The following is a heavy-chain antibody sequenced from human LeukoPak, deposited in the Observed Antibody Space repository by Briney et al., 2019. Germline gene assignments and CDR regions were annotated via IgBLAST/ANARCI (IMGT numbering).Heavy chain of an antibody. CDR2: ISYDGSNK. Sequence: PGGSLRLSCAASGFTFSRYVVNWVRQAPGKGLEWVAVISYDGSNKYSADSVKGRLTISRDNSKNTLYLQMNSLRPEDTAVYYCATDHGFHYGAYFDYWGQGTLVTVSS. CDR3: ATDHGFHYGAYFDY. J-gene: IGHJ4*02. CDR1: GFTFSRYV. V-gene: IGHV3-30*03. D-gene: IGHD4-17*01.